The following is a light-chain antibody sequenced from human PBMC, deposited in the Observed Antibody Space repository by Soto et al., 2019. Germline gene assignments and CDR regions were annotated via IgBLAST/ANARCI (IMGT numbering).Light chain of an antibody. CDR1: SSNIGSNT. J-gene: IGLJ2*01. CDR3: EAWDDSLNDLL. CDR2: SYN. Sequence: QSVLTQPPSASGTPGQRVTISCSGSSSNIGSNTVNWYQQLPGTAPKLLIYSYNQRPSGVPDRFSGSKSGTSASLAISGLQSEDEADYYCEAWDDSLNDLLFGGGTKLTVL. V-gene: IGLV1-44*01.